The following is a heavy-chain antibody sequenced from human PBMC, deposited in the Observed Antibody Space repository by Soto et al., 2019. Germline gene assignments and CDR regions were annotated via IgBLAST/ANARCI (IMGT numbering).Heavy chain of an antibody. CDR2: INAGNGNT. CDR3: ARAPLTTSSWAPPFDD. Sequence: QVQLVQSGAEVKKPGASVKVSCKASGYTFTSYAMHWVRQAPGQRLEWMGWINAGNGNTKDSQKLQGRVTMTRDTSARTAYMELSSLRSEDTSVYYSARAPLTTSSWAPPFDDWGQGTPVTVSS. J-gene: IGHJ4*02. V-gene: IGHV1-3*01. CDR1: GYTFTSYA. D-gene: IGHD6-13*01.